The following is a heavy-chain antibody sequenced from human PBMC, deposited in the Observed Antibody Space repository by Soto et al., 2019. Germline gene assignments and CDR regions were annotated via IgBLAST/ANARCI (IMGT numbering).Heavy chain of an antibody. D-gene: IGHD3-3*01. CDR3: ARGVSVTIFGVVTGAAGPFDY. CDR2: ISYDGSNK. CDR1: GYTFSSDA. V-gene: IGHV3-30-3*01. J-gene: IGHJ4*02. Sequence: PGGSLRLSCAASGYTFSSDAMQGFRRAPGKGLEWGAGISYDGSNKYYEDSVKGRFTISGDTSKNQLYLQMNSLSAEDTAVYYCARGVSVTIFGVVTGAAGPFDYWGQGTLVTVSS.